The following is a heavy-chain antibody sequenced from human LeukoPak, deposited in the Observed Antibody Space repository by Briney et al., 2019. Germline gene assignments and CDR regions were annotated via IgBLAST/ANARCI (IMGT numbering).Heavy chain of an antibody. CDR3: ARVRGYCSSTSCGVPYSSGWYGDY. CDR1: GYTFTSYG. Sequence: ASVKVSCKASGYTFTSYGIGWVRRALGQGLEGLGWIIAYNGTTNYAQKLQGRVTMTTDTSTSSAYMELRSLRSDDTAVYYCARVRGYCSSTSCGVPYSSGWYGDYWGQGTLVTVSS. J-gene: IGHJ4*02. V-gene: IGHV1-18*01. D-gene: IGHD2-2*01. CDR2: IIAYNGTT.